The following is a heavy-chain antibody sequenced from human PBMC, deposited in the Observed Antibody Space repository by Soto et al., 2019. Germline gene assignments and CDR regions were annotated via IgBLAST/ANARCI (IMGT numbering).Heavy chain of an antibody. CDR2: VYHSGAT. CDR1: GGSIRSYY. D-gene: IGHD3-10*01. CDR3: ARQDGSGIYYFDF. V-gene: IGHV4-59*01. J-gene: IGHJ4*02. Sequence: SETLSLTCTVSGGSIRSYYWSWIRQSPGKGPEWIGYVYHSGATNYNPSLEGRVTMSLDTSRNQFSLKLNDVTPADTAVYYCARQDGSGIYYFDFWGQGTLVTVSS.